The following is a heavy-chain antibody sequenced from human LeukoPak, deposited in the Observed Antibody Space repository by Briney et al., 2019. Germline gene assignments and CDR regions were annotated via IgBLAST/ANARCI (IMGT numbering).Heavy chain of an antibody. CDR3: ARRPVYCSSTSCAPRAFDY. CDR1: GGSFSGYY. V-gene: IGHV4-34*01. Sequence: PSETLSLTCAVYGGSFSGYYWSWIRQPPGKGLEWIGEINHSGSTNYNPSLKRRVTISVDTTKNQFSLKLSSVTAADTAVYYCARRPVYCSSTSCAPRAFDYWGQGTLVTVSS. D-gene: IGHD2-2*01. J-gene: IGHJ4*02. CDR2: INHSGST.